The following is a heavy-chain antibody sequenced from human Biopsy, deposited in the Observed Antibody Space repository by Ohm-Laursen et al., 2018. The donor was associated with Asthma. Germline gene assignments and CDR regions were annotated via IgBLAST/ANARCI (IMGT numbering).Heavy chain of an antibody. J-gene: IGHJ3*02. D-gene: IGHD4-23*01. Sequence: SLRLSCAASGFSFSEFVMHWVRQAPGKGLEWVAVISYDGGNKFYGDSVKGRFTLSRDNSRNTLYLQMNSLRVEDTAIYYCARTHERWTSIQDDALDIWVQGTMVIVSS. CDR1: GFSFSEFV. CDR3: ARTHERWTSIQDDALDI. V-gene: IGHV3-30*03. CDR2: ISYDGGNK.